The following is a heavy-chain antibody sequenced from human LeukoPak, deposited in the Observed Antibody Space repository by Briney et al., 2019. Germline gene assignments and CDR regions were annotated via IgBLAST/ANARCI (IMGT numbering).Heavy chain of an antibody. V-gene: IGHV3-48*03. J-gene: IGHJ4*02. CDR3: AREGYCSGGSCYPSLYYFDS. D-gene: IGHD2-15*01. CDR1: GFTFRSYE. Sequence: PGGSLRLSCAASGFTFRSYEMNWVRQAPGKGLEWVSYISSSSSTIYYSDSLKGRFTISRDNAKNSLYLQMNSLRAEDTAVYYCAREGYCSGGSCYPSLYYFDSWGQGTLVTVSS. CDR2: ISSSSSTI.